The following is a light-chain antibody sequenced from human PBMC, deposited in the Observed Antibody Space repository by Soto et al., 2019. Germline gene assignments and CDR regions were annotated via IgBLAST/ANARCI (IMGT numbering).Light chain of an antibody. CDR1: QTVTYN. J-gene: IGKJ3*01. Sequence: EIVMTQSPATLSVSPGETATLSYRASQTVTYNLAWYQQTPGQAPRLLIYGASTRATGIPARFSGSGSGTEFTLTISSLQSEDFAVYYCQHYNNWPFTFGPGTKVDI. CDR2: GAS. V-gene: IGKV3-15*01. CDR3: QHYNNWPFT.